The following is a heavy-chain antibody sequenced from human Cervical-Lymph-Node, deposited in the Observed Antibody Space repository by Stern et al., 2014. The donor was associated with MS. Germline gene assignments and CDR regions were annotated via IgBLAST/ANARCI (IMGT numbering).Heavy chain of an antibody. CDR3: ARDLVNHYDSSGISDY. CDR1: GFTFSTYS. CDR2: IEQYGREK. D-gene: IGHD3-22*01. V-gene: IGHV3-7*03. Sequence: EVQLVESGGGLVQPGESLRLSCAASGFTFSTYSMSWVRQAPGKGLEWVANIEQYGREKSYESSVKGRFTISRDDAKSSVYLQMNSLRVEDTAVYYCARDLVNHYDSSGISDYWGQGTQVTVSS. J-gene: IGHJ4*02.